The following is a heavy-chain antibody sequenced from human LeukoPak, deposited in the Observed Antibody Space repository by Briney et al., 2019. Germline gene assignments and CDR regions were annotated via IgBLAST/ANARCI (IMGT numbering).Heavy chain of an antibody. J-gene: IGHJ4*02. CDR1: GYTFTSYY. Sequence: ASVKVSCKASGYTFTSYYMHWVRQAPGQGLEWMGIINPSGGSTSYAQKFQGRVTMTRDTSTSAVHMELSSLRSEDTAVYYCARDTGYYDSSGYFDYWGQGTLVTVSS. D-gene: IGHD3-22*01. CDR3: ARDTGYYDSSGYFDY. CDR2: INPSGGST. V-gene: IGHV1-46*01.